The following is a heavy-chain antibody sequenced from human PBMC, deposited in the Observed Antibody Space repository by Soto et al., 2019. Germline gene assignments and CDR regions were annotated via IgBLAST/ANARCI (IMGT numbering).Heavy chain of an antibody. D-gene: IGHD3-3*01. CDR2: IYYSGST. CDR1: GGYSSSYY. J-gene: IGHJ6*03. Sequence: SETLSVTCSVAGGYSSSYYGSWIRKKKGKGQEWIGYIYYSGSTNYNPSLKSRVTISVDTSKNQFSLKLSSVTAADTAVYYCARQGPLDFWSGYYYYSYMAVWRKGTTVTVSS. V-gene: IGHV4-59*08. CDR3: ARQGPLDFWSGYYYYSYMAV.